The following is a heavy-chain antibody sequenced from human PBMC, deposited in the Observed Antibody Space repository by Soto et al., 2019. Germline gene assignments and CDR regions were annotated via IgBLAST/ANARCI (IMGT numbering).Heavy chain of an antibody. V-gene: IGHV4-59*12. J-gene: IGHJ5*02. CDR2: IYYSGST. D-gene: IGHD1-26*01. CDR3: ARDGRAVFFDP. CDR1: GGSISSYY. Sequence: PSETLSLTCTVSGGSISSYYWSWIRQPPGKGLEWIGYIYYSGSTNYNPSLKSRVTISVDTSKNQFSLKLSSVTAADTAVYYCARDGRAVFFDPWGQGTLVTVSS.